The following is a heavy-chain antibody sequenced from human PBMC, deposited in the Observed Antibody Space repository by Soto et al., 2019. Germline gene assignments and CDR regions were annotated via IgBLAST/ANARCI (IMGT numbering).Heavy chain of an antibody. CDR2: INSFNGDT. Sequence: QVQLVQSGAEVKKPGASVKVSCKASGYTFTHYGITWVRQAPGQGLEWMGWINSFNGDTNYPQKLQGRLTMTTDTSTTTGYMELRDLRSDETAVYYCARDLHSCGTDWYFDCWGSGNRVTVSS. D-gene: IGHD1-1*01. V-gene: IGHV1-18*01. CDR3: ARDLHSCGTDWYFDC. CDR1: GYTFTHYG. J-gene: IGHJ2*01.